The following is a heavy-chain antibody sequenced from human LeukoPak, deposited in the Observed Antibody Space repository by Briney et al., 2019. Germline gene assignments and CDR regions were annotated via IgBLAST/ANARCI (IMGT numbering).Heavy chain of an antibody. D-gene: IGHD3-3*01. Sequence: TSETLSLTCTVSGGSFSNYSWTWIRQPAGKGLEWIGRISSRGSTNYNPSLKSRVTMSVDTSKNQFSLKLSSVTAADTAVYYCARSHNDFGDDYWGQGSLVTVSS. CDR2: ISSRGST. J-gene: IGHJ4*02. CDR1: GGSFSNYS. CDR3: ARSHNDFGDDY. V-gene: IGHV4-4*07.